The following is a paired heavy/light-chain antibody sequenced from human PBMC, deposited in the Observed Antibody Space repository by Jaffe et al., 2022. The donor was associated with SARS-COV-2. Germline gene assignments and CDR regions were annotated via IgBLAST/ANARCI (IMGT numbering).Heavy chain of an antibody. D-gene: IGHD1-26*01. CDR3: ARGLSEWELLIVYAFDI. CDR2: INSDGSST. Sequence: EVQLVESGGGLVQPGGSLRLSCAASGFTFSSYWMHWVRQAPGKGLVWVSRINSDGSSTSYADSVKGRFTISRDNAKNTLYLQMNSLRAEDTAVYYCARGLSEWELLIVYAFDIWGQGTMVTVSS. CDR1: GFTFSSYW. V-gene: IGHV3-74*01. J-gene: IGHJ3*02.
Light chain of an antibody. Sequence: QTVVTQEPSFSVSPGGTVTLTCGLSSGSVSTSYYPSWYQQTPGQAPRTLIYSTNTRSSGVPDRFSGSILGNKAALTITGAQADDESDYYCVLYMGSGFWVFGGGTKLTVL. V-gene: IGLV8-61*01. J-gene: IGLJ3*02. CDR3: VLYMGSGFWV. CDR1: SGSVSTSYY. CDR2: STN.